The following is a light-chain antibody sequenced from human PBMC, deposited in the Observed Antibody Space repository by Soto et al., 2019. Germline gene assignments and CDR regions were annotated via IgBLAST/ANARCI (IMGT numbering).Light chain of an antibody. Sequence: DIQMTQSPSTLSASVGDGVTITCRASQNISVWLAWYQQRPGKAPKFLIYDASSLETGVPSRFSGSGSGTEFPPPLRRLEAYDFATYFCQQYDNSSPTFGQGTKLEIK. V-gene: IGKV1-5*01. J-gene: IGKJ2*01. CDR1: QNISVW. CDR3: QQYDNSSPT. CDR2: DAS.